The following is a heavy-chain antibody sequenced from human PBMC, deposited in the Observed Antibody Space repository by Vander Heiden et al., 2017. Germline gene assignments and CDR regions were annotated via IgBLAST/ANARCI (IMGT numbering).Heavy chain of an antibody. CDR2: ISGSGGST. CDR3: AKGDILTGYYYYYFDY. D-gene: IGHD3-9*01. J-gene: IGHJ4*02. V-gene: IGHV3-23*01. CDR1: GFTFSNYA. Sequence: EVQLLESGGGLVQPGGSLRLPCAASGFTFSNYAMSWVRQAPGKGLEWVSLISGSGGSTNYADSVKGRFTISRDNSKNTLYLQMNSLRAEDTAVYYCAKGDILTGYYYYYFDYWGQGTLVTVSS.